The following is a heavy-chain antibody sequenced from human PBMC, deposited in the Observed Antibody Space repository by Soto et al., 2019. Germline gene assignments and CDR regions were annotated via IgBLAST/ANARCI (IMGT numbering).Heavy chain of an antibody. CDR3: ARDRDYCSSTSCSSHYYYGMDV. D-gene: IGHD2-2*01. V-gene: IGHV4-31*03. CDR2: IYYSGST. J-gene: IGHJ6*02. CDR1: GGSISSGGYY. Sequence: QVQLQESGPGLVKPSQTLSLTCTVSGGSISSGGYYWSWIRQHPGKGLEGIGYIYYSGSTYYNPSLKSRVTISVDTSKNQFSLKLSSVTAADTAVYYCARDRDYCSSTSCSSHYYYGMDVWGQGTTVTVSS.